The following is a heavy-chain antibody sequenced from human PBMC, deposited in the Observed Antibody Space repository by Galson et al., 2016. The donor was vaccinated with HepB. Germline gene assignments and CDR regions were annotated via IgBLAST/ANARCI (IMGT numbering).Heavy chain of an antibody. CDR1: GFSFGDYA. V-gene: IGHV3-49*04. J-gene: IGHJ4*02. CDR2: IRSTVYGETT. D-gene: IGHD5-12*01. Sequence: SLRLSCAASGFSFGDYAMSWVRQAPGKGLEWVGFIRSTVYGETTDYAASVKGRFTTSRDDSKNIAYLQMNSLKIKDTAVYFCTRASDSGYDRRFDYWGQGTLVTVSS. CDR3: TRASDSGYDRRFDY.